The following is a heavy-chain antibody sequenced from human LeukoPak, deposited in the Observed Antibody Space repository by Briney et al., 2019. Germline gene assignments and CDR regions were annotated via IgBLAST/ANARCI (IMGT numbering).Heavy chain of an antibody. Sequence: SQTLSLTCAISGDSVSSNSAAWNWIRQSPSRGLEWLGRTYYRSKWSNDYAVSVKSRITINPDTSKNQFSLQLNSVTPEDTAVYYCARATIRNCGSSTCYADWFDPWGQGTLVTVSS. D-gene: IGHD2-2*01. CDR2: TYYRSKWSN. CDR1: GDSVSSNSAA. CDR3: ARATIRNCGSSTCYADWFDP. J-gene: IGHJ5*02. V-gene: IGHV6-1*01.